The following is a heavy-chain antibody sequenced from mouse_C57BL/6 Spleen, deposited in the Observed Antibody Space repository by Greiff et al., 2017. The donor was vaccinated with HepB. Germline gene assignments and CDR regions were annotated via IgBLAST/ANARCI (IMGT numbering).Heavy chain of an antibody. CDR2: IWSGGST. V-gene: IGHV2-4*01. Sequence: VQVVESGPGLVQPSQSLSITCTVSGFSLTSYGVHWVRQPPGKGLEWLGVIWSGGSTDYNAAFISRLSISKDNSKSQVFFKMNSLQADDTAIYYCAKNEEGFAYWGQGTLVTVSA. CDR1: GFSLTSYG. CDR3: AKNEEGFAY. J-gene: IGHJ3*01.